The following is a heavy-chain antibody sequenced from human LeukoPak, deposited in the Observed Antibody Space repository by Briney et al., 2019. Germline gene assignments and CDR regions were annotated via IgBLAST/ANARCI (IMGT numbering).Heavy chain of an antibody. D-gene: IGHD1-14*01. Sequence: GGSLRLSCTASGFTVITNDMTWVRQAPGKGLEWVSVLCDGNTKYADSVQGRFTISRDNSKNTLYLEMNSLSPDDTAVYYCARGVEPLAANTLAYWGQGTLVTVSS. V-gene: IGHV3-53*01. CDR3: ARGVEPLAANTLAY. CDR1: GFTVITND. J-gene: IGHJ4*02. CDR2: LCDGNT.